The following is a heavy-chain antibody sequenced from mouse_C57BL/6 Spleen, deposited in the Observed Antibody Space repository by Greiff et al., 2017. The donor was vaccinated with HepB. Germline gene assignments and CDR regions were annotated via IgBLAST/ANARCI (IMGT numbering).Heavy chain of an antibody. CDR1: GFTFSSYA. V-gene: IGHV5-4*03. D-gene: IGHD2-4*01. CDR2: ISDGGSYT. CDR3: ASYYDYDEIAY. Sequence: EVMLVESGGGLVKPGGSLKLSCAASGFTFSSYAMSWVRQTPEKRLEWVATISDGGSYTYYPDNVKGRFTISRDNAKNNLYLQMSHLKSEDTAMYYGASYYDYDEIAYWGQGTLVTVSA. J-gene: IGHJ3*01.